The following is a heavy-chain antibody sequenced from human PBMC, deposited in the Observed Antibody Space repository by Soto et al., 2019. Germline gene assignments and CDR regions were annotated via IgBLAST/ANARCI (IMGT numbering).Heavy chain of an antibody. Sequence: SETLSLTCAVYGGSFSGYSWSWIRQPPGKGLEWIGQINHNGGTNYNPSLKSRVVISIDTSKNQFSLKLSSVTAADTAVYYCARAGMEYKHGYLSTFDIWGQGTVVTVSS. J-gene: IGHJ3*02. CDR3: ARAGMEYKHGYLSTFDI. V-gene: IGHV4-34*01. D-gene: IGHD5-18*01. CDR2: INHNGGT. CDR1: GGSFSGYS.